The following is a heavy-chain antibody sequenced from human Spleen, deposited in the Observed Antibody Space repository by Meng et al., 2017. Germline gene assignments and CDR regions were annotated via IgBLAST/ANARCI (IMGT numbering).Heavy chain of an antibody. D-gene: IGHD1-26*01. J-gene: IGHJ6*02. CDR3: ARGPGTFYHYYYGLDV. Sequence: GESLKISCAASGFTFSSYWMSWVRQAPGKGLEWVANIKQDGSEKYYVDSVKGRFTISRDNSKNTLYLQMNSLRAEDTAVYYCARGPGTFYHYYYGLDVWGQGTTVTVSS. V-gene: IGHV3-7*01. CDR1: GFTFSSYW. CDR2: IKQDGSEK.